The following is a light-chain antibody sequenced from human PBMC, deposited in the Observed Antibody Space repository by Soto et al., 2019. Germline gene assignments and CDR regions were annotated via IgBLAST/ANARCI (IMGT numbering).Light chain of an antibody. CDR3: QQSYSTPRT. CDR2: AAS. CDR1: QSISSY. Sequence: DIQMTQSPSSLSASVVDRVTMTCRASQSISSYLNWYQQKPGKAPKLLNYAASSLQSGVPSRFSGSGSGTDFTLTISSLQPEDFATYYCQQSYSTPRTFGQGTKVDIK. V-gene: IGKV1-39*01. J-gene: IGKJ1*01.